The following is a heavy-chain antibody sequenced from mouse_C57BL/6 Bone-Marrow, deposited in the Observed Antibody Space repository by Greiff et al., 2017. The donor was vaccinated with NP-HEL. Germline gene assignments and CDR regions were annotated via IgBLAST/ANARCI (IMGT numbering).Heavy chain of an antibody. CDR1: GYTFTSYW. CDR3: ARGFIKVYDYVWYFDV. Sequence: QVQLQQPGAELVMPGASVKLSCKASGYTFTSYWMHWVKQRPGQGLEWIGEIDPSDSYTNYNQKFKGKSTLTVDKSSSTAYMQLSSLTSEDSAVYYCARGFIKVYDYVWYFDVWGTGTTVTVSS. J-gene: IGHJ1*03. V-gene: IGHV1-69*01. D-gene: IGHD2-4*01. CDR2: IDPSDSYT.